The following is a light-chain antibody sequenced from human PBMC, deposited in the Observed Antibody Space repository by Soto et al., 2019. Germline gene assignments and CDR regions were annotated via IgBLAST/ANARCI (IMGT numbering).Light chain of an antibody. Sequence: EIVMTQSPATLSVSPGERATLSCRASQSVYSTLSWYQQKPGQAPRLLIYGASTRATGIPARFSGTGSATEFTLTISSLQSEDSAVYYCQQYNKWPLTFGPGTKVDIK. CDR1: QSVYST. CDR3: QQYNKWPLT. V-gene: IGKV3-15*01. CDR2: GAS. J-gene: IGKJ3*01.